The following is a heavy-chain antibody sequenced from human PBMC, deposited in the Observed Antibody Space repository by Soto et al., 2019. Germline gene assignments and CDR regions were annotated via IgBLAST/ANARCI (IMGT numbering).Heavy chain of an antibody. CDR1: GGPFISYA. Sequence: SVKGACTASGGPFISYAVIWVRQAPGQGLEWMGGIIPIFGTANYAQKFQGRVTITADESTSTAYMELSSLRSEDTAVYYCARDGLANWFDPWAQGTLVTVSS. D-gene: IGHD3-22*01. J-gene: IGHJ5*02. V-gene: IGHV1-69*01. CDR2: IIPIFGTA. CDR3: ARDGLANWFDP.